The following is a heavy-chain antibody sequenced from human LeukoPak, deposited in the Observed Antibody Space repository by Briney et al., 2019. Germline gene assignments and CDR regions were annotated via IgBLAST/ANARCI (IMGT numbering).Heavy chain of an antibody. V-gene: IGHV3-7*03. Sequence: PGGSLRLSCAASGFTFSSYWMIWVRQAPGKGLEWVANIKQDGSERNYVDSVKGRFTISRDNAKNSLYLQMNTLRDEDTAVYYCATGAGCGYWGQGTLVTVSS. J-gene: IGHJ4*02. CDR2: IKQDGSER. CDR1: GFTFSSYW. D-gene: IGHD6-19*01. CDR3: ATGAGCGY.